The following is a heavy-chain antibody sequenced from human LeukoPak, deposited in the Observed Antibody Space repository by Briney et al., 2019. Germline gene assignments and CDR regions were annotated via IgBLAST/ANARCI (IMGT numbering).Heavy chain of an antibody. D-gene: IGHD1-26*01. CDR3: ATYSGAHHKTFDD. J-gene: IGHJ4*02. V-gene: IGHV3-7*03. Sequence: GGSLRHSRTVSGFTVSSNSMSWVRQAPGKGLEWVANIKQDESEKDYVDSVKGRFTISRDNAKNSLYLQMSSLRAEDTAVYYCATYSGAHHKTFDDWGQGTLVTVSS. CDR1: GFTVSSNS. CDR2: IKQDESEK.